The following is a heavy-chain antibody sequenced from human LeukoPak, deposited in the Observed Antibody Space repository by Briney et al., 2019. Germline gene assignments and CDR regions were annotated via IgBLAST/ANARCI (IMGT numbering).Heavy chain of an antibody. V-gene: IGHV5-10-1*01. D-gene: IGHD3-22*01. Sequence: GESLKISCKGSGYSFTSYWISWVRQMPRKGLEWMGRIDPSDSYTNYSPSFQGHVTISADKSISTAYLQWSSLKASDTAMYYCARSKLDYYDSSDAFDIWGQGTMVTVSS. CDR1: GYSFTSYW. CDR2: IDPSDSYT. J-gene: IGHJ3*02. CDR3: ARSKLDYYDSSDAFDI.